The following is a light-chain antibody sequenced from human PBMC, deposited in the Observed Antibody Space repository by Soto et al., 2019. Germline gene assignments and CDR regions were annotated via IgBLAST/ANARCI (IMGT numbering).Light chain of an antibody. V-gene: IGLV2-14*01. Sequence: QSALAQPASVSGSPGQSITISCTGTSSDVGAYNYVSWYHQHHPGKAPELIIYDVTDRPSGVSTLFSGSKSGNTASLTISGLQAEDGGDYYCSSYTTIKTVIFGGGTKLTVL. CDR1: SSDVGAYNY. CDR3: SSYTTIKTVI. CDR2: DVT. J-gene: IGLJ2*01.